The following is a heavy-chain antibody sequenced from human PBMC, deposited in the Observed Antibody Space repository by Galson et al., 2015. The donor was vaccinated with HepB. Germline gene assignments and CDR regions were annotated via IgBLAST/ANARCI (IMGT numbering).Heavy chain of an antibody. CDR1: GYSFTSYW. D-gene: IGHD3-3*01. CDR3: ARTIYDFWSGYWDAFDI. J-gene: IGHJ3*02. Sequence: QSGAEVKKPGESLKISCKGSGYSFTSYWIGWVRQMPGKGLEWMGIIYPGDSDTRYSPSFQGQVTISADKSISTAYPQWSSLKASDTAMYYCARTIYDFWSGYWDAFDIWGQGTMVTVSS. CDR2: IYPGDSDT. V-gene: IGHV5-51*03.